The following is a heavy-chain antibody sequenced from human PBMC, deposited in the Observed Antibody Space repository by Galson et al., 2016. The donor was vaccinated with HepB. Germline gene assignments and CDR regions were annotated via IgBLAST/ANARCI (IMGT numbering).Heavy chain of an antibody. V-gene: IGHV1-18*01. Sequence: SVKVSCKASGYTFTTCGVSWVRQAPGQGLEWMGWISPYNGKTNYAQKLQGRVTMTTDTSTSTAYMELRSLTFDDTAVYYCGRVDGQGRRSEEFYYYGMDVWGKGTTVIVSS. CDR1: GYTFTTCG. J-gene: IGHJ6*04. CDR3: GRVDGQGRRSEEFYYYGMDV. D-gene: IGHD1-14*01. CDR2: ISPYNGKT.